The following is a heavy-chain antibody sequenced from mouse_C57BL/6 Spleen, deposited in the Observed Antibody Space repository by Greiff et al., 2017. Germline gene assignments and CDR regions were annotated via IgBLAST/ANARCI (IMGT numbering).Heavy chain of an antibody. V-gene: IGHV5-16*01. CDR1: GFSFSDYY. D-gene: IGHD1-1*02. CDR3: ARDDYGFAY. Sequence: EVKLVESEGGLVQPGSSMKLSCTASGFSFSDYYMACVRQVPEMGLEWVANINYDGSSTYYLDALKSRFIISRDNAKNILYLQMSSLKSEDTATYYCARDDYGFAYWGQGTLVTVSA. J-gene: IGHJ3*01. CDR2: INYDGSST.